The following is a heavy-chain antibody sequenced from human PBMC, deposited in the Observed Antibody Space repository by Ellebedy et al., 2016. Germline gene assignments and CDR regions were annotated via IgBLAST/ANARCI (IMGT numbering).Heavy chain of an antibody. J-gene: IGHJ4*02. Sequence: ASVKVSCKVSGYTLTDLSMHWVRQAPGKGLEWMGGFGPEDGETIYAQKLQGRVTMTTDTSTSTAYMELRSLRSDDTAVYYCARDSRVTFGGLIVYFDFWGQGTLVTVSS. V-gene: IGHV1-24*01. CDR3: ARDSRVTFGGLIVYFDF. CDR1: GYTLTDLS. CDR2: FGPEDGET. D-gene: IGHD3-16*02.